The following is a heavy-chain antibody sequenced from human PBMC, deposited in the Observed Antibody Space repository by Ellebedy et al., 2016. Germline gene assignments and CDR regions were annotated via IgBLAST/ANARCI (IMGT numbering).Heavy chain of an antibody. D-gene: IGHD5/OR15-5a*01. CDR3: AKVVSHFYMDV. J-gene: IGHJ6*02. CDR2: ISESGANT. CDR1: GFTFRNNA. V-gene: IGHV3-23*01. Sequence: GESLKISXAASGFTFRNNAMSWVRQAPGKGLEWVSAISESGANTHYADSVRGRFTISRDNPKNTVYLQMDSLRAEDTAIYYCAKVVSHFYMDVWGQGTTVTVSS.